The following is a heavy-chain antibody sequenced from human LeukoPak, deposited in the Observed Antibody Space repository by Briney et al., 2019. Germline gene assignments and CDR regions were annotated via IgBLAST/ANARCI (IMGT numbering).Heavy chain of an antibody. CDR2: IIPILEIA. D-gene: IGHD6-6*01. J-gene: IGHJ6*02. Sequence: SVKVFCKASGGTFSSYAISWVRQAPGQGLEWMGRIIPILEIANYAQKFQGRVTITADKSTSTAYMELSSLRSEDTAVYYCARSSSSLAYYGMDVWGQGTTVTVSS. V-gene: IGHV1-69*04. CDR3: ARSSSSLAYYGMDV. CDR1: GGTFSSYA.